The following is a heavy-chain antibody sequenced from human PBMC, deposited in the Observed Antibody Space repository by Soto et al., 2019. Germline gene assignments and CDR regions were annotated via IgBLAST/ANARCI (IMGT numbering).Heavy chain of an antibody. V-gene: IGHV1-46*01. CDR1: GYTFTSYY. J-gene: IGHJ4*02. CDR2: INPSGGST. D-gene: IGHD2-15*01. Sequence: ASVKVSCKASGYTFTSYYMHWVRQAPGQGLEWMGIINPSGGSTSYAQKFQGRVTMTRDTSTSTVYMELSSLRAEDTAVYYCAKVAGYCSGGSCLNFDYWGQGTLVTVSS. CDR3: AKVAGYCSGGSCLNFDY.